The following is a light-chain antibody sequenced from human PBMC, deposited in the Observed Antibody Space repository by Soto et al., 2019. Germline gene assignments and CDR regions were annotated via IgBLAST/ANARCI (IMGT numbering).Light chain of an antibody. CDR3: QQYNNWPPWT. CDR1: QSVSSN. CDR2: GAS. J-gene: IGKJ1*01. Sequence: EIVMTQSPATLSVSPGERATLSCRASQSVSSNLAWYQQKPGQAPRLLIYGASTRATGIPARCSGSGSGTEFTLTISSLQSEDVAVYYFQQYNNWPPWTFGQGTKVEIK. V-gene: IGKV3-15*01.